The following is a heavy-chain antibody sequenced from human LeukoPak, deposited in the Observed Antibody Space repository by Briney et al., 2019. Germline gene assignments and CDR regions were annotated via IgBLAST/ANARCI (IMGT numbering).Heavy chain of an antibody. J-gene: IGHJ4*02. D-gene: IGHD4-23*01. Sequence: PGGSLRLSCAASGFSVSRDDMTWFRRARGQGLEWVSVIYSGGSTYYVDSVKGRFTISRDNSRNTLYLQMNSLRAEDTAVYRCARENYGGIDYWGQGTLVTVSS. CDR3: ARENYGGIDY. CDR1: GFSVSRDD. CDR2: IYSGGST. V-gene: IGHV3-53*01.